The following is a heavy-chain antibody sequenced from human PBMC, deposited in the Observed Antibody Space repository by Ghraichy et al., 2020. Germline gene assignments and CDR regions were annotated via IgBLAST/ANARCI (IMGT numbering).Heavy chain of an antibody. J-gene: IGHJ4*02. Sequence: SETLSLTCTVSGGSISTYYWSWVRQPPGKGLEWIGYIYYSGSTTCNPSLKSRVTISVDTSKNQFSPKLTSVTAADTAVYYCARGFKSYYDVLTGRYYFDYWGQGTLVTVSS. D-gene: IGHD3-9*01. V-gene: IGHV4-59*01. CDR2: IYYSGST. CDR1: GGSISTYY. CDR3: ARGFKSYYDVLTGRYYFDY.